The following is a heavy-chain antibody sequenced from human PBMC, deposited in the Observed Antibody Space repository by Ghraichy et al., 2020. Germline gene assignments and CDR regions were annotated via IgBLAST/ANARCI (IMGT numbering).Heavy chain of an antibody. CDR3: AKIQKRWEPLYDAFDI. D-gene: IGHD1-26*01. V-gene: IGHV3-23*01. CDR1: GFTFSSYA. J-gene: IGHJ3*02. Sequence: GGSLRLSCAASGFTFSSYAMSWVRQAPGKGLEWVSLISGSGGSTYYADSVKGRFTISRDNSKNTLYLQMNSLRAEDTAVYYCAKIQKRWEPLYDAFDIWGQGTMVTVSS. CDR2: ISGSGGST.